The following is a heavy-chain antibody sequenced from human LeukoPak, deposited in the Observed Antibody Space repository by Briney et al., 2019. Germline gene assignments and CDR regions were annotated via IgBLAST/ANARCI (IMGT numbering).Heavy chain of an antibody. D-gene: IGHD3-3*01. CDR1: GFTFSSYS. CDR2: ISSSSSYI. CDR3: ARLHDFWSGSTDNWFDP. J-gene: IGHJ5*02. V-gene: IGHV3-21*01. Sequence: GGSLRLSCAASGFTFSSYSMNWVRQAPGKGLEWVSSISSSSSYIYYADSVKGRFTISRDNAKNSLYLQMNSLRAEDTAVYYCARLHDFWSGSTDNWFDPWGQGTLVTVPS.